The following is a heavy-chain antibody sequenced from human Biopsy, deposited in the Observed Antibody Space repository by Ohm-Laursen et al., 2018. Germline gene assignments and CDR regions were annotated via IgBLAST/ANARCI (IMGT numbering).Heavy chain of an antibody. CDR3: ARGYPPPVRRLVVVAGDFDC. CDR1: GFDFSDYS. D-gene: IGHD2-15*01. V-gene: IGHV3-21*01. J-gene: IGHJ4*02. Sequence: GSLRLSCSASGFDFSDYSMSWVRQAPGKGLEWVSSVTTTSSYIYYADSVKGRFTISRDNAKNSLYLQMNSLRAEDTAVYYCARGYPPPVRRLVVVAGDFDCWGQGTRVTVSS. CDR2: VTTTSSYI.